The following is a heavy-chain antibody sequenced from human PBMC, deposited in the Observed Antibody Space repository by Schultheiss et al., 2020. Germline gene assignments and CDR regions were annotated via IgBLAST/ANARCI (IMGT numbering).Heavy chain of an antibody. V-gene: IGHV3-30*18. J-gene: IGHJ4*02. Sequence: GGSLRLSCAASGFTFSSYGMHWVRQAPGKGLEWVAVISYDGSNKYYADSVKGRFTISRDNSKNTLYLQMNSLRAEDTAVYYCAKDQNVDPGSGVGAFDYWGQGTLVTVSS. CDR3: AKDQNVDPGSGVGAFDY. CDR2: ISYDGSNK. D-gene: IGHD1-26*01. CDR1: GFTFSSYG.